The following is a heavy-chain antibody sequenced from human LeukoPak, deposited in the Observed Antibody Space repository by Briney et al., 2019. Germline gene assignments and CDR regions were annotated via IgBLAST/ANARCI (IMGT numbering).Heavy chain of an antibody. V-gene: IGHV3-23*01. CDR3: AKDVCTSPRCLLYFDS. Sequence: GGSLRLSCTTSGFSFSNYAMNWVRQAPGKGPEWVSGISGFNTYYADSVKGRFTIFRDNSKNVLYLQMDRLRAEDTAVYTCAKDVCTSPRCLLYFDSWGQGTLVTVSS. CDR1: GFSFSNYA. CDR2: ISGFNT. J-gene: IGHJ4*02. D-gene: IGHD2-8*01.